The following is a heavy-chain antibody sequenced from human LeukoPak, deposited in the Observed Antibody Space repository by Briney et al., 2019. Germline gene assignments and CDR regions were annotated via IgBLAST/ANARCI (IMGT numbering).Heavy chain of an antibody. CDR2: IYDGGAT. D-gene: IGHD3-10*01. J-gene: IGHJ3*01. V-gene: IGHV4-39*01. CDR1: GASLNYNNYY. Sequence: PSETLSLTCSVSGASLNYNNYYWGWIRQSPGQGLGWIASIYDGGATYYNPSLKSRVDIFVDTSKNQFSLSLRSVTAADTAVYYCAKSPAGDAFDVWGQGTMVTVSS. CDR3: AKSPAGDAFDV.